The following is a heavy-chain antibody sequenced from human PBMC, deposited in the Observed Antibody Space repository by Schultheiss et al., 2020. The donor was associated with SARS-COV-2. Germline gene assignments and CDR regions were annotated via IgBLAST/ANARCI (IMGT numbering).Heavy chain of an antibody. V-gene: IGHV1-18*01. CDR2: INPNSGGT. CDR3: ARAGVYSGYVTDY. D-gene: IGHD5-12*01. Sequence: ASVKVSCKASGYTFTSYGISWVRQAPGQGLEWMGWINPNSGGTNYAQKFQGRVTMTRDTSTSTVYMELSSLRSDDTAVYYCARAGVYSGYVTDYWGQGTLVTVSS. J-gene: IGHJ4*02. CDR1: GYTFTSYG.